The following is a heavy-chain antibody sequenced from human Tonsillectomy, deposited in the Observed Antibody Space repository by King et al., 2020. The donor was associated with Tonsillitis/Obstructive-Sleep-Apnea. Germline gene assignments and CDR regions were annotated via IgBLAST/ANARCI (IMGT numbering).Heavy chain of an antibody. CDR3: AHTSNWYGYFQH. Sequence: TLKESGPTLVKPKQTLTLTCTFSGFSLSTNQVGVVWIRQPPGKALEWLALIYWDDDKRYSPSVKSRLNITKDTSRNQVVLTMTNMDPVDTATYYCAHTSNWYGYFQHWGQGTLVTVSS. V-gene: IGHV2-5*02. CDR1: GFSLSTNQVG. CDR2: IYWDDDK. J-gene: IGHJ1*01. D-gene: IGHD6-13*01.